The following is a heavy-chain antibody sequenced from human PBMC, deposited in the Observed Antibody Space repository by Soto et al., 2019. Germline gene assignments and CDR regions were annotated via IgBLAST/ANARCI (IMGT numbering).Heavy chain of an antibody. CDR3: ARSATSPSGGLICPFDF. CDR1: GYTFTAYA. D-gene: IGHD3-16*02. V-gene: IGHV1-3*05. CDR2: IKAANGNT. J-gene: IGHJ4*02. Sequence: QVQLVQSGAEEKKPGASVKVSCKTSGYTFTAYAIHLVRQAPGHRLEWMGWIKAANGNTRYAQKFKTRLTITRDSSASTAYMDLSSLRFEYTAVYYCARSATSPSGGLICPFDFWGQGNLVAVSS.